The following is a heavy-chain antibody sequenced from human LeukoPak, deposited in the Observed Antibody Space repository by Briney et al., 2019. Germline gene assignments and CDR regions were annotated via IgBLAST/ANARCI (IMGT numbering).Heavy chain of an antibody. D-gene: IGHD6-19*01. CDR3: ARDYPFYKRRGHSSGWSDY. CDR2: ISSSGSTI. Sequence: PGGSLRLSCAASGFTFSSYEMNWVRQAPGKGLEWVSYISSSGSTIYYADSVKGRFTISRDNAKNSLYLQMNSLGAEDTAVYYCARDYPFYKRRGHSSGWSDYWGQGTLVTVSS. CDR1: GFTFSSYE. V-gene: IGHV3-48*03. J-gene: IGHJ4*02.